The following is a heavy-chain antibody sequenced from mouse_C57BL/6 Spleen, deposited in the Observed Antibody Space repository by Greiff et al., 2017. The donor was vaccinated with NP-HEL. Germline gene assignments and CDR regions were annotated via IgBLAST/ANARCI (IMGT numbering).Heavy chain of an antibody. CDR2: IYPGDGDT. D-gene: IGHD2-1*01. Sequence: VQLQQSGPELVKPGASVKISCKASGYAFSSSWMNWVKQRPGKGLEWIGRIYPGDGDTNYNGKFKGKATLTADKSSSTAYMQLSSLTSEDSAVYVCAIIYYGNYDYFDYWGQGTTLTVSS. J-gene: IGHJ2*01. CDR3: AIIYYGNYDYFDY. CDR1: GYAFSSSW. V-gene: IGHV1-82*01.